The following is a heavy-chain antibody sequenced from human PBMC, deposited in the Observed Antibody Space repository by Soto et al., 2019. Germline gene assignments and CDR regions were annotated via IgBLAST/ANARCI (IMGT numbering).Heavy chain of an antibody. J-gene: IGHJ6*02. Sequence: EPLKFPCPWSEKTFIDHLVRVMLEIHGKCLECSVISYPGASDTRYRPPFQGHVTITVDKSTSTAYLQWNTLKASDTAMDYCARHTSNYLYYCYALDVWGQGTMVTLSS. CDR3: ARHTSNYLYYCYALDV. CDR1: EKTFIDHL. V-gene: IGHV5-51*01. CDR2: SYPGASDT. D-gene: IGHD4-4*01.